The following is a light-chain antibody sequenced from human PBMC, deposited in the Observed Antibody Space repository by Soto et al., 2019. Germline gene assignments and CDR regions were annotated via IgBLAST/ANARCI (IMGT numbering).Light chain of an antibody. V-gene: IGLV1-44*01. CDR2: SNN. J-gene: IGLJ3*02. Sequence: QLVLTQPPSASGAPGQRVTISCSGSNSNIGSNTVNWHQQVPGTAPKLLIYSNNQRPSGVPDRFSGSKSGTSASLAISGLQSEDEADYYCAVWDDSLNGWVFGGGTKLTVL. CDR1: NSNIGSNT. CDR3: AVWDDSLNGWV.